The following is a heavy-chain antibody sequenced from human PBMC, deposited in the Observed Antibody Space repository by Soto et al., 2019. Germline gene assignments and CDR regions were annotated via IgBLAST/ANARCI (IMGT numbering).Heavy chain of an antibody. Sequence: ASVKVSCKASGGTFSSYAISWVRQAPGQRLEWMGIINPSGGSTSYAQKFQGRVTMTRDTSTSTVYMELSSLRSEDTAVYYCARDYAPVAGTHYYGMDVWGQGTTVTVSS. D-gene: IGHD6-19*01. CDR3: ARDYAPVAGTHYYGMDV. CDR1: GGTFSSYA. J-gene: IGHJ6*02. CDR2: INPSGGST. V-gene: IGHV1-46*01.